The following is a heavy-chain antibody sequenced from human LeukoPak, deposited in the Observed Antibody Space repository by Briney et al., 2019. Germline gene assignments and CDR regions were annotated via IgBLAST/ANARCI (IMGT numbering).Heavy chain of an antibody. J-gene: IGHJ4*02. CDR3: ARGSARWELLN. Sequence: PSETLSLTCTVSGGSISSSSYYWGWIRQPPGKGLEWIGSIYYSGSTHYNPSLKSRVTISVDTSKNQFSLKLSSVTAADTAVYYCARGSARWELLNWGQGTLVTVSS. CDR1: GGSISSSSYY. V-gene: IGHV4-39*01. D-gene: IGHD1-26*01. CDR2: IYYSGST.